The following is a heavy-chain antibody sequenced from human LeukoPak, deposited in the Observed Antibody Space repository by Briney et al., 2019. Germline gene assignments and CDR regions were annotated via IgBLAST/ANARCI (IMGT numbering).Heavy chain of an antibody. Sequence: GGSLRLSCAASGFTFSSYAMSWVRQAPGKGLEWVSAISGSGGSTYYADSVKGRFTISRDNSKNTLYLQMNSLRAEDTAVYYCAKGTRITIFGVVIIGSISPNYFDYWGQGTLVTVSS. CDR2: ISGSGGST. D-gene: IGHD3-3*01. CDR1: GFTFSSYA. J-gene: IGHJ4*02. CDR3: AKGTRITIFGVVIIGSISPNYFDY. V-gene: IGHV3-23*01.